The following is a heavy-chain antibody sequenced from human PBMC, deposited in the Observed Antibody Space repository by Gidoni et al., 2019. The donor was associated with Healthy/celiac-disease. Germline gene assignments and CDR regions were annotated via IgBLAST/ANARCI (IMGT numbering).Heavy chain of an antibody. CDR1: GFPCSSYS. J-gene: IGHJ5*02. CDR3: ARDSGSYVFGGWFDP. Sequence: EVQLVESGGGLVKPGGSLRLSGAASGFPCSSYSMNWVRQAPGKGLEWVSSISSSSSYIYYADSVKGRFTISRDNAKNSLYLQMNSLRAEDTAVYYCARDSGSYVFGGWFDPWGQGTLVTVSS. CDR2: ISSSSSYI. D-gene: IGHD1-26*01. V-gene: IGHV3-21*01.